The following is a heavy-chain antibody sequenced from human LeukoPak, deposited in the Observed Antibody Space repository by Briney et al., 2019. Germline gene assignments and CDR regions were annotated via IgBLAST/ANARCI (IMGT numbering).Heavy chain of an antibody. CDR2: IYHSGST. CDR3: ARDLAYYASGSYCGWFDP. CDR1: GYSISSGQY. Sequence: SETLSLTCTVSGYSISSGQYWGWIRQPPGKGLVWIGSIYHSGSTYYNPSLKSRVTISVDTSKNQFSLKLNSVTAADTAVDYCARDLAYYASGSYCGWFDPWGQGTLVTVSS. J-gene: IGHJ5*02. V-gene: IGHV4-38-2*02. D-gene: IGHD3-10*01.